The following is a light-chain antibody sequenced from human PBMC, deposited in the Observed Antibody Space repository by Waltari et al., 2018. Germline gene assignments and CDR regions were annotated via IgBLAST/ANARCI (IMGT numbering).Light chain of an antibody. J-gene: IGLJ2*01. CDR1: SLVVSY. V-gene: IGLV3-1*01. Sequence: SYALTQPPPLPVSPGQTAPITCPGDSLVVSYPCWYQQNPGQSPALVISQGTRRPSGIPERFSGSTSGNTATLIISGAQAMDEADYYCQTWDSRTAYVLFGGGTKLTVL. CDR3: QTWDSRTAYVL. CDR2: QGT.